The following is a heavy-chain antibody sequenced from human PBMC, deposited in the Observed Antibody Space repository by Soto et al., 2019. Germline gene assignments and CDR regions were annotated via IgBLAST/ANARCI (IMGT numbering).Heavy chain of an antibody. CDR1: GFTFSSYA. J-gene: IGHJ6*02. CDR3: ARARGDGYNYYYYYGMDV. V-gene: IGHV3-30-3*01. Sequence: QVQLVESGGGVVQPGRSLRLSCAASGFTFSSYAMHWVRQAPGKGLEWVAVISYDGSNKYYADSVKGRFTISRDNSKNTLYLQMNSVRAEDTAVYYCARARGDGYNYYYYYGMDVWGQGTTVTVSS. D-gene: IGHD5-12*01. CDR2: ISYDGSNK.